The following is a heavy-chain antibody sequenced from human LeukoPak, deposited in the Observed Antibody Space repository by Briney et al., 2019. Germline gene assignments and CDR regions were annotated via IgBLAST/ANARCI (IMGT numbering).Heavy chain of an antibody. Sequence: GGSLRLSCAASGFTFDDYAMHWVRQAPGKGLEWVSGISWNSGSIGYADSVKGRFTISRDNAKNTLYLQMNSLRAEDTAVYYCGRDLGGRSGYWGQGTLVTVSS. CDR2: ISWNSGSI. CDR1: GFTFDDYA. J-gene: IGHJ4*02. D-gene: IGHD1-26*01. CDR3: GRDLGGRSGY. V-gene: IGHV3-9*01.